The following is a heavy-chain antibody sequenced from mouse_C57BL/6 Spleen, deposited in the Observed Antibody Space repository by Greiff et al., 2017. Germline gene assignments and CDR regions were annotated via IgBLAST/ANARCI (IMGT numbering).Heavy chain of an antibody. V-gene: IGHV1-15*01. CDR3: TREATVVPYYYAMDY. D-gene: IGHD1-1*01. CDR1: GYTFTDYE. Sequence: VQLQQSGAELVRPGASVTLSCKASGYTFTDYEMHWVKQTPVHGLEWIGAIDPETGGTAYNQKFKGKAILTADESSSTAYMELRSLTSEDSAVYYCTREATVVPYYYAMDYWGQGTSVTVSS. CDR2: IDPETGGT. J-gene: IGHJ4*01.